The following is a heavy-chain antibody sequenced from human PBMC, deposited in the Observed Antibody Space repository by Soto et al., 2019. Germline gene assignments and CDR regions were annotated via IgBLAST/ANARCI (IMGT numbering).Heavy chain of an antibody. Sequence: VKVSCKASGYTLSSYGISWVRQAPGQGLEWMGWISAHTGNTDYAQKFQGRVTMTTDTSTSTAYMELRSLRSGDTAVYYCARVPTWYKAMDVWGEGTMVTVSS. V-gene: IGHV1-18*01. CDR2: ISAHTGNT. J-gene: IGHJ6*03. D-gene: IGHD1-1*01. CDR3: ARVPTWYKAMDV. CDR1: GYTLSSYG.